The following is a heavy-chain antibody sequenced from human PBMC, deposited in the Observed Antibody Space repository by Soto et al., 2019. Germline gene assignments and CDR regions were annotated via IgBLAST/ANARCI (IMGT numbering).Heavy chain of an antibody. CDR1: GGSFSGYY. D-gene: IGHD3-10*01. Sequence: SETLSLTCAVYGGSFSGYYWSWIRQPPGKGLEWIGEINHSGSTNYNPSLKSRVTISVDTSKNQFSLKLSSVTAADTAVYYCAKGLWFGEDWGQGTLVTVSS. CDR2: INHSGST. V-gene: IGHV4-34*01. CDR3: AKGLWFGED. J-gene: IGHJ4*02.